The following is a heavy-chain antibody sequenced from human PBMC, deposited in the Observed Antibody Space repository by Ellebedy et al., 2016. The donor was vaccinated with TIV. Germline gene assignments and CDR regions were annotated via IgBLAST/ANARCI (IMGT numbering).Heavy chain of an antibody. CDR2: FSYDGSFT. D-gene: IGHD1-26*01. CDR3: ARDLVGSHYNH. CDR1: GFSFNTYL. Sequence: GGSLRLSXVVSGFSFNTYLMHWVRQAPGKGLEWVAGFSYDGSFTYYADSVRGRFAISRDNSKNTLYLQINSLRTNDTAVYFCARDLVGSHYNHWGQGTLVIVSS. V-gene: IGHV3-30*09. J-gene: IGHJ4*02.